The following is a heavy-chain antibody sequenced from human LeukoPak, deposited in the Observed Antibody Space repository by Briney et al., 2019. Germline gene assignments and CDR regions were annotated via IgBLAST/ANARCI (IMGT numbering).Heavy chain of an antibody. V-gene: IGHV3-74*01. CDR3: ARAQYYLDS. J-gene: IGHJ4*02. Sequence: GGSLRLSCAASGFTFSTYWMHWVRQAPGKGLVWVSRLSPDGSSSIYANSVKGRFTVSRDNAKNTLYLQMNSLRAEDTAVYYCARAQYYLDSWGQGILVTVSS. CDR1: GFTFSTYW. CDR2: LSPDGSSS.